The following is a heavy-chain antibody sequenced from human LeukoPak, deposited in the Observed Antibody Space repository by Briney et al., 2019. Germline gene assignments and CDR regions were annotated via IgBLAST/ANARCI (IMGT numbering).Heavy chain of an antibody. CDR2: IKTDGSET. Sequence: GGSLRLSCAASGFVFSNYWMGWVRQAPGKGLACVANIKTDGSETYYVDSVKGRFTISRDNAKNSLFLQMNSLRAEDTAIYYCVSAIRGSPIDYWGQGTLVGVPS. CDR1: GFVFSNYW. D-gene: IGHD3-10*01. CDR3: VSAIRGSPIDY. V-gene: IGHV3-7*01. J-gene: IGHJ4*02.